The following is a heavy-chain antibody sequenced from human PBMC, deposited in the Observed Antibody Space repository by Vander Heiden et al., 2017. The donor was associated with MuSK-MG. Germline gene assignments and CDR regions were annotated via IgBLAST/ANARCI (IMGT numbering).Heavy chain of an antibody. J-gene: IGHJ4*02. CDR1: GFTFSSYG. CDR2: SSGSGGSP. CDR3: TIAVASRRDYFDY. V-gene: IGHV3-23*01. D-gene: IGHD6-19*01. Sequence: EVQLLESGGGLVQPGGSLILSCAASGFTFSSYGMSWVRQAPGKGLGWVSASSGSGGSPYYADSVKGRFTISRDNSKNTLYLQMNSLRAEYTAVYYCTIAVASRRDYFDYWGQGTLVTVSS.